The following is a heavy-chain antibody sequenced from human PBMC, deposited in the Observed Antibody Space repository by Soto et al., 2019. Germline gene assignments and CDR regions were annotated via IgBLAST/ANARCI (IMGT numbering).Heavy chain of an antibody. CDR3: SHIGRYSSSFDY. V-gene: IGHV2-5*02. J-gene: IGHJ4*02. CDR2: IYWDDDK. CDR1: GFSLSTSGVG. Sequence: QITLKESGPTLVKPTQTLTLTCTFSGFSLSTSGVGVGWIRQPPGTALEWLALIYWDDDKRYSPSLKSRLTITKDTSKNQVVLTMTNMDPVDKATYYCSHIGRYSSSFDYWGQGTLVTVSS. D-gene: IGHD6-13*01.